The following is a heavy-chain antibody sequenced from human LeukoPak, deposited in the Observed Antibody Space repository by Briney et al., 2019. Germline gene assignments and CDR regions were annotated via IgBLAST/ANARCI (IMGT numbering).Heavy chain of an antibody. CDR3: ARGSYSSTWSPIDY. D-gene: IGHD6-13*01. J-gene: IGHJ4*02. CDR2: ISSTSSYI. CDR1: GFTFSTYS. Sequence: PGGSLRLSCAASGFTFSTYSMNWVRQAPGKGLEWVSSISSTSSYIYSADSVKGRFTISRDNAKNSLFLQMNSLRAEDTAVYYCARGSYSSTWSPIDYWGQGTLVTDSS. V-gene: IGHV3-21*01.